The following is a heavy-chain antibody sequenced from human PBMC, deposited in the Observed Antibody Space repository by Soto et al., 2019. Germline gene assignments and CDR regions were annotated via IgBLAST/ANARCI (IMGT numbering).Heavy chain of an antibody. CDR1: GFTFSNYG. CDR3: ARDSGRELFPSYGMDV. V-gene: IGHV3-23*01. Sequence: EVQLLESGGGLVQPGGSLRLSCAASGFTFSNYGMTWVRQAPGKGLEWVSTISDSGGSTYYAASVKGRFTISRDNSKNTLYLQMNSLRAEDTAVYYCARDSGRELFPSYGMDVWGQGTTVTVSS. D-gene: IGHD1-26*01. J-gene: IGHJ6*02. CDR2: ISDSGGST.